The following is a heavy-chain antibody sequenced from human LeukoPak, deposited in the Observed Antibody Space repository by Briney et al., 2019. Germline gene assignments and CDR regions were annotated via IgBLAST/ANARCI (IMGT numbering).Heavy chain of an antibody. CDR3: AGERGEEYSSGWYKTNFFYN. D-gene: IGHD6-19*01. CDR2: GDYSGGT. J-gene: IGHJ4*02. CDR1: GGSISSYY. Sequence: SETLSLTCTVSGGSISSYYWSWIRQPPGKGLEWIATGDYSGGTYYNPSLESRVAISADMSKNQISLQLTSVTGADTAVYYCAGERGEEYSSGWYKTNFFYNWGQGIRVTVSS. V-gene: IGHV4-59*12.